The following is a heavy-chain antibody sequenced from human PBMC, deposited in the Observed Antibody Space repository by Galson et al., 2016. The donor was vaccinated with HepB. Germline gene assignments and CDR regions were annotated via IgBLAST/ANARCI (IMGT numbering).Heavy chain of an antibody. D-gene: IGHD1-1*01. CDR1: GFSLSTSGVG. J-gene: IGHJ4*02. CDR3: SRRTLHAGHWTFDY. V-gene: IGHV2-5*01. Sequence: PALVKPTKTLTLTCTFSGFSLSTSGVGVGWIRQPPGEALEWLALIYWNDDKRYSPSLKSSFSITKDTSKNQVVLTMTNMDPVDTATYYCSRRTLHAGHWTFDYWGQGTLVTVSS. CDR2: IYWNDDK.